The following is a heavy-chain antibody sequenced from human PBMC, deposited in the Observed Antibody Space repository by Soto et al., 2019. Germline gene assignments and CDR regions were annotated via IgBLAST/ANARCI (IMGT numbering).Heavy chain of an antibody. D-gene: IGHD3-22*01. V-gene: IGHV1-24*01. Sequence: GASVKVSCKVSGYTLTELSMHWVRQAPGKGLEWMGGFDPEDGETIYAQKFQGRVTMTEDTSTDTAYMELSSLRSEDTAVYYCATDPQYYYDTLSLWYWGQGTLVTVSS. J-gene: IGHJ4*02. CDR3: ATDPQYYYDTLSLWY. CDR1: GYTLTELS. CDR2: FDPEDGET.